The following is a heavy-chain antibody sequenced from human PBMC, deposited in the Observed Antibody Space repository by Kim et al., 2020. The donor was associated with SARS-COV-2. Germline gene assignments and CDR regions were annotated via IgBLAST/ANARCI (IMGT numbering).Heavy chain of an antibody. CDR1: GFTFSSYA. J-gene: IGHJ4*02. Sequence: GGSLRLSCAASGFTFSSYAMHWVRQAPGKGLEWVAVISYYGSNKYYADSVKGRFTISRDNSKNTLYLQMNSLRAEDTAVYYCARGGVVPAAMEQWLVYFDYWGQGTLVTVSS. CDR2: ISYYGSNK. V-gene: IGHV3-30*04. D-gene: IGHD2-2*01. CDR3: ARGGVVPAAMEQWLVYFDY.